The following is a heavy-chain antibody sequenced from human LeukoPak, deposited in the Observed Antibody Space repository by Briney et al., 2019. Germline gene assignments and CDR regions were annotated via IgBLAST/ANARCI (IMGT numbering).Heavy chain of an antibody. V-gene: IGHV5-51*01. CDR1: GYSLSTYW. D-gene: IGHD4-11*01. J-gene: IGHJ4*02. Sequence: RGESLKISCKGSGYSLSTYWIAWVRQVPGKGLEWMGIIYPGDSDTRYSPSFQGQVTISADKSINAAYLQWSSLKASDTAMYYCARRALTTDYFDFWAQGVLVTVSS. CDR3: ARRALTTDYFDF. CDR2: IYPGDSDT.